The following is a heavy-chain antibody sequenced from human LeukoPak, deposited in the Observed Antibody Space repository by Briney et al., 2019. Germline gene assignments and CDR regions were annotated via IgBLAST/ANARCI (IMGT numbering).Heavy chain of an antibody. CDR2: ITSSSSTI. V-gene: IGHV3-48*02. CDR1: GFTFSTYS. CDR3: ARGGDSSPYYPDY. Sequence: GGSLRLSCAASGFTFSTYSMNWVRQAPGKGLEWVSYITSSSSTIYYADSVKGRFTISRDNAKNSLFLQMNSLRDEDTAVYYCARGGDSSPYYPDYWGQGTLVTVSS. J-gene: IGHJ4*02. D-gene: IGHD3-22*01.